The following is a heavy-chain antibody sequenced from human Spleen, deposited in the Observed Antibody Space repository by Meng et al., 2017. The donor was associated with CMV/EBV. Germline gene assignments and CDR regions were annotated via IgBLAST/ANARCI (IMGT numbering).Heavy chain of an antibody. CDR2: INPNSGGT. D-gene: IGHD3-3*01. V-gene: IGHV1-2*02. CDR1: TCSGDY. CDR3: ARDQGYDFWSGSTYYFDY. Sequence: TCSGDYMHWVRQAPGQGLEWMGWINPNSGGTNYAQKFQGRVTMTRDTSISTAYMELSRLRSDDTAIYYCARDQGYDFWSGSTYYFDYWGQGTLVTVSS. J-gene: IGHJ4*02.